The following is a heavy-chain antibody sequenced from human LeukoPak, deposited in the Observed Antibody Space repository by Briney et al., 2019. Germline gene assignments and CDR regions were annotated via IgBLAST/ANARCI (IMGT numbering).Heavy chain of an antibody. D-gene: IGHD4-17*01. V-gene: IGHV3-66*01. CDR2: LYADSET. J-gene: IGHJ4*01. CDR1: GVTPSGNY. Sequence: RGSLTLSCAASGVTPSGNYTHWVRQTPARGLEWISILYADSETLYADFVKSRFTFSRDSSKSTLHLQMNSLRAADTAIYFCTYGDYPLTYWGQGTLVTVSS. CDR3: TYGDYPLTY.